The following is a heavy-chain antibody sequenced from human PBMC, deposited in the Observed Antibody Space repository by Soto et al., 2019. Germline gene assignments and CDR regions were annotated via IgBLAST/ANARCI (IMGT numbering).Heavy chain of an antibody. J-gene: IGHJ5*02. CDR3: ATSHDYGDYYNWFDP. D-gene: IGHD4-17*01. CDR2: FDPEDGET. CDR1: GYTLTELS. Sequence: ASVKVSCKVSGYTLTELSMHWVRQAPGKGLEWMGGFDPEDGETIYAQKFQGRVTMTEDTSTDTAYMELSSLRSEDTAVYYCATSHDYGDYYNWFDPWGQGTLVTVSS. V-gene: IGHV1-24*01.